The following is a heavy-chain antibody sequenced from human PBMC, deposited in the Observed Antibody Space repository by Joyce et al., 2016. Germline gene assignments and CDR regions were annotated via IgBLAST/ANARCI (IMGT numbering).Heavy chain of an antibody. J-gene: IGHJ4*02. CDR3: AALMAGGSGRGY. V-gene: IGHV4-61*02. CDR1: GGSISSDGYH. D-gene: IGHD6-19*01. Sequence: QLQLQESGPGLVKPSQTLSLTCSVSGGSISSDGYHWSWIRQPAGKGLEWIGQIQSTGAANYDPSLKSRVTLLVDTSKTQFSLKLSSVTAADTAVYYCAALMAGGSGRGYWGQGTLVTVSS. CDR2: IQSTGAA.